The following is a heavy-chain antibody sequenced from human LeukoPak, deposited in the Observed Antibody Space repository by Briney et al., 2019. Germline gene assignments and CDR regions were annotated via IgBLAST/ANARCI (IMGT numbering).Heavy chain of an antibody. CDR2: IIPIFGTA. D-gene: IGHD3-22*01. V-gene: IGHV1-69*13. Sequence: SVKVSCKASGGTFSSYAISWVRQAPGQGLEWMGGIIPIFGTANYAQKFQGRVTITADESTSTAYMELSSLRSEDPAVYYCATGTPHYYDSSGYFLSGFDYWGQGTLVTVSS. CDR1: GGTFSSYA. CDR3: ATGTPHYYDSSGYFLSGFDY. J-gene: IGHJ4*02.